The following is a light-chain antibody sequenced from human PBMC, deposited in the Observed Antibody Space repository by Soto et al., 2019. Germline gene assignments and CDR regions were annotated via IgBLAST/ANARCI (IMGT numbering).Light chain of an antibody. Sequence: DIPMTQSPSSLSASVGDRVIITCRASQGIRSHLAWFQQKPGKAPKFLIYVASNLQSGVPSKFSGSGSGTDFTLTINSLQPEDFATYYCLQYDTYPRTFGPGTKVDIK. CDR1: QGIRSH. J-gene: IGKJ3*01. CDR3: LQYDTYPRT. CDR2: VAS. V-gene: IGKV1-16*02.